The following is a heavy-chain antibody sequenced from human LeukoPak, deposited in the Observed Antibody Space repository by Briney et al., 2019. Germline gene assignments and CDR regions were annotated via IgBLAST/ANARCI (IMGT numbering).Heavy chain of an antibody. CDR3: ATNGVAGSNWFDS. Sequence: PSETLSLTCTVSGGSISSSIYYWGWIRQPPGKGLEWIGSIYYGGSTFCNPSLKSRVTISVDTSKNQFSLRLSSVTAADTSMYYCATNGVAGSNWFDSWGQGTLVTVSS. CDR2: IYYGGST. CDR1: GGSISSSIYY. D-gene: IGHD6-19*01. J-gene: IGHJ5*01. V-gene: IGHV4-39*01.